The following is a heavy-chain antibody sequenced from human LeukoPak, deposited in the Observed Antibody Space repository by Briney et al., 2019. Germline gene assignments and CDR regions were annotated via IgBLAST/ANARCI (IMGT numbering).Heavy chain of an antibody. CDR1: GFTFSSYG. CDR3: AKDLDAFGGVIVSCFDY. D-gene: IGHD3-16*02. CDR2: IWYDGSNK. J-gene: IGHJ4*02. V-gene: IGHV3-33*06. Sequence: GRSLRLSCAASGFTFSSYGMHWVRQAPGKGLEWVAVIWYDGSNKYYADSVKGRFTISRDNSKNTLYLQMNSLRAEDTAVYYCAKDLDAFGGVIVSCFDYWGQGTLVTVSS.